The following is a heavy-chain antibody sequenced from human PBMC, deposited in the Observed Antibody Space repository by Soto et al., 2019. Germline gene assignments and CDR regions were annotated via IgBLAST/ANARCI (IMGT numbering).Heavy chain of an antibody. J-gene: IGHJ5*02. CDR2: INAGNGNT. CDR1: GYTFTSYA. V-gene: IGHV1-3*01. D-gene: IGHD5-12*01. Sequence: QVQLVQSGAEVKKPGASVKVSCKASGYTFTSYAMHWVRQAPGQRLEWMGWINAGNGNTKYSQKFQGRVTITKNTSASTAYMELSSLRSEDTAVYYCARGPLRNWFDPWGQGTLATVSS. CDR3: ARGPLRNWFDP.